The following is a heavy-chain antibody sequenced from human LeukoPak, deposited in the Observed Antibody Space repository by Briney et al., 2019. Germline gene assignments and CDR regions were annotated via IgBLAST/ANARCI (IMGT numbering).Heavy chain of an antibody. V-gene: IGHV3-74*01. D-gene: IGHD3-10*01. CDR3: ARSGITMVRGVIQLDY. CDR1: GFTFSSYW. Sequence: GGFLRLSCAASGFTFSSYWMHWVRQAPGKGLVWVSRINSDGSSTSYADSVKGRFTISRDNAKNTLYLQMSSLRAEDTAVYYCARSGITMVRGVIQLDYWGQGTLVTVSS. J-gene: IGHJ4*02. CDR2: INSDGSST.